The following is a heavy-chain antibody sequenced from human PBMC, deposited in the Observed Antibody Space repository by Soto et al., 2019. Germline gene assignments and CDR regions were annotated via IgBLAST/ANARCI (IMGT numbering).Heavy chain of an antibody. CDR2: IIPIFGTA. CDR1: GGTFSSYA. V-gene: IGHV1-69*12. J-gene: IGHJ2*01. CDR3: ARVRGYKPLYWYFDL. Sequence: QVQLVQSGAEVKKPGSSVKVSCKASGGTFSSYAISWVRQAPGQGLEWMGGIIPIFGTANSAQKFQGRVTITADESPSTASMELSSLRSEDTAVYYCARVRGYKPLYWYFDLWGRGTLVTVSS. D-gene: IGHD5-12*01.